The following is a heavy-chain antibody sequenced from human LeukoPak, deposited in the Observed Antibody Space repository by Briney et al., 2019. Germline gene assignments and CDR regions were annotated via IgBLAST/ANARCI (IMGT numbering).Heavy chain of an antibody. CDR3: AKDSYDSSGSFDY. Sequence: PGGSLRLSCAASGFTFDDYAMHWVRQAPGKGLEWVSGISWNSGSIGYADSVEGRFTISRDNAKNSLYLQMNSLRVEDTALYYCAKDSYDSSGSFDYWGQGTLVTVSS. J-gene: IGHJ4*02. CDR1: GFTFDDYA. D-gene: IGHD3-22*01. V-gene: IGHV3-9*01. CDR2: ISWNSGSI.